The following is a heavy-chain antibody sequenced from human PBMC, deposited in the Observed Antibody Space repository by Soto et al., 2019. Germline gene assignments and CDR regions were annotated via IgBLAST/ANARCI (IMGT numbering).Heavy chain of an antibody. Sequence: ASVKVSCKASGYTFTSYGISWVRQAPGQGLEWMGWISAYNGNTNYAQKLQGRVTMTTDTSTSTAYMELRSLRSDDTAVYYCARDLGTPGHRAYYYYGMDVWGQGTTVTVSS. CDR1: GYTFTSYG. D-gene: IGHD2-15*01. V-gene: IGHV1-18*04. CDR2: ISAYNGNT. CDR3: ARDLGTPGHRAYYYYGMDV. J-gene: IGHJ6*02.